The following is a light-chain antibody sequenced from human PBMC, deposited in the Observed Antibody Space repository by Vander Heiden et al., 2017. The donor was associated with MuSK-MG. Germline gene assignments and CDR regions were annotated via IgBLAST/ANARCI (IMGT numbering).Light chain of an antibody. CDR1: QSVYTY. V-gene: IGKV3-11*01. CDR3: QQRSNWLT. Sequence: EIVLTQSPATLSLSPGERATLSCRASQSVYTYLAWYQQKPGQAPRLLIYDASNRATGIPARFSGSGSGTDFTLTISSLEPEDFAVYYWQQRSNWLTFGGGTKVEIK. CDR2: DAS. J-gene: IGKJ4*01.